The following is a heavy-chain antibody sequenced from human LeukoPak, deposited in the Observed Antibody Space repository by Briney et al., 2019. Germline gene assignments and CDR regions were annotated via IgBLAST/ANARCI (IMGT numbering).Heavy chain of an antibody. D-gene: IGHD2-2*01. Sequence: SETLSLTCTVSGGSISGYYWSWIRQPPGKALEWIGYIYESGSTYYNPSLKSRVTISVDTSKNQFSLTLSSVTAADTAVYYCARVARCTSCFDVDYWGQGTLVTVSS. CDR3: ARVARCTSCFDVDY. CDR1: GGSISGYY. CDR2: IYESGST. V-gene: IGHV4-4*09. J-gene: IGHJ4*02.